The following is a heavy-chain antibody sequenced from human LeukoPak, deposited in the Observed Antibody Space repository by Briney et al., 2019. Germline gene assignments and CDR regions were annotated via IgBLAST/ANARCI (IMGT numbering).Heavy chain of an antibody. Sequence: QSGGSLRLFCAASGFTFSSYAMSWVRQAPGKGLEWVSAISGSGGSTYSGDSVKGRFTISRDNSKNTLYLQMNSLRAEDTAVYYCAKDAANYDFWSGYSDCYYYYGMDVWGQGTTVTVSS. CDR1: GFTFSSYA. CDR3: AKDAANYDFWSGYSDCYYYYGMDV. D-gene: IGHD3-3*01. V-gene: IGHV3-23*01. J-gene: IGHJ6*02. CDR2: ISGSGGST.